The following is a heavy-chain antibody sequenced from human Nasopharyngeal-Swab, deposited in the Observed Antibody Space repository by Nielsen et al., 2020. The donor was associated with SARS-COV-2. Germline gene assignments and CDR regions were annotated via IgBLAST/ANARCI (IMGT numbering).Heavy chain of an antibody. J-gene: IGHJ4*02. D-gene: IGHD3-22*01. CDR1: GYTFTGYY. CDR3: ARYYYDNSGYTYYFDY. V-gene: IGHV1-2*06. Sequence: ASVKVSCKASGYTFTGYYMHWVRQAPGQGLEWMGRINPNSGGTNYAQKFQGRVTMTRDTSISTAYMELSRLRSDDTAVYYCARYYYDNSGYTYYFDYWGQGTLITVSS. CDR2: INPNSGGT.